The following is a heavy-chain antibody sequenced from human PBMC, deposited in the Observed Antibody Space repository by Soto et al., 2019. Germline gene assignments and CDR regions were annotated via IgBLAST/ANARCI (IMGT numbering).Heavy chain of an antibody. Sequence: GGSLRLSCAASGFTFSSYGMHWVRQAPGKGLEWVAVISYDGSSKYYADSVKGRFTISRDNSKNTLYLQMNSLRTEDTAVYSCAKDGAGLRGSYFDYWGQGTLVTVSS. CDR1: GFTFSSYG. CDR3: AKDGAGLRGSYFDY. V-gene: IGHV3-30*18. D-gene: IGHD5-12*01. J-gene: IGHJ4*02. CDR2: ISYDGSSK.